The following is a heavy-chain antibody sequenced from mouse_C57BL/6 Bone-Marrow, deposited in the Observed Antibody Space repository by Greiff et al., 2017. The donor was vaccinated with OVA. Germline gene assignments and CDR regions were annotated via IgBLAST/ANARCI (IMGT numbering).Heavy chain of an antibody. CDR2: IYPRSGNT. D-gene: IGHD4-1*01. J-gene: IGHJ4*01. V-gene: IGHV1-81*01. CDR3: ARGKLVMDY. CDR1: GYTFTSYG. Sequence: LVESGAELARPGASVKLSCKASGYTFTSYGISWVKQRTGQGLEWIGEIYPRSGNTYYNEKFKGKATLTADKSSSTAYMELRSLTSEDSAVYFCARGKLVMDYWGQGTSVTVSS.